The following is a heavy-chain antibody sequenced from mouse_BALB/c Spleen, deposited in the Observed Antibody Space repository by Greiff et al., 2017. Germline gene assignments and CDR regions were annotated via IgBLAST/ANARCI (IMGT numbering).Heavy chain of an antibody. Sequence: EVQLLESGGGLVQPGGSLKLSCAASGYAFSRYWMSWVRQAPGQGLEWIGEINPDSSTINYTPALKDKFIISRDNAKNTLYLQMSKVRSEDTALYYCASPAYYGSCWYFDVWGAGTTVTVSS. CDR2: INPDSSTI. D-gene: IGHD2-10*01. J-gene: IGHJ1*01. CDR3: ASPAYYGSCWYFDV. CDR1: GYAFSRYW. V-gene: IGHV4-1*02.